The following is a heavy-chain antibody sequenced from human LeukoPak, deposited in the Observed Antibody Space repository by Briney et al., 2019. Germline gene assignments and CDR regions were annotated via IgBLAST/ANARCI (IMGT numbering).Heavy chain of an antibody. V-gene: IGHV4-39*01. D-gene: IGHD3-22*01. Sequence: SETLSLTCTVSGGSISSSSYYWGWIRQPPGKGLEWIGSIYYSGSTYYDPSLKSRVTISVDTSKNQFSLKLSSVTAADTAVYYCARQGYYYDSSGYAWGQGTLVTVSS. CDR3: ARQGYYYDSSGYA. CDR2: IYYSGST. J-gene: IGHJ4*02. CDR1: GGSISSSSYY.